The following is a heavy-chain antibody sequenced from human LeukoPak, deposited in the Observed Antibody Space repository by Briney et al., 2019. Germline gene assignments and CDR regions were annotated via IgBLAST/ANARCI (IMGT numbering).Heavy chain of an antibody. CDR2: IYYSGST. CDR1: GGSISSYC. Sequence: SETLSLTCTVSGGSISSYCWSWIRQPPGKGLEWIGYIYYSGSTNYNPSLKSRVTISVDTSKNQFSLKLSSVTAADTAVYYCARDRAGGSYRYYYYYGMDVWGQGTTVTVSS. D-gene: IGHD1-26*01. CDR3: ARDRAGGSYRYYYYYGMDV. V-gene: IGHV4-59*01. J-gene: IGHJ6*02.